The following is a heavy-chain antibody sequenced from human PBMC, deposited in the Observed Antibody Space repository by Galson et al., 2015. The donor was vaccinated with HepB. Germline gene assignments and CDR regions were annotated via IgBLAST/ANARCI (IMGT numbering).Heavy chain of an antibody. CDR2: ISAYNGNT. D-gene: IGHD3-22*01. V-gene: IGHV1-18*04. Sequence: SVKVSCKASGSTFTSYGISWVRQAPGQGLEWMGWISAYNGNTNYAQKLQGRVTMTTDTSTSTAYMELRSLRSDDTAVYYCARDHLYYYDSSGYYYGPVYFDYWGQGTLVTVSS. CDR1: GSTFTSYG. J-gene: IGHJ4*02. CDR3: ARDHLYYYDSSGYYYGPVYFDY.